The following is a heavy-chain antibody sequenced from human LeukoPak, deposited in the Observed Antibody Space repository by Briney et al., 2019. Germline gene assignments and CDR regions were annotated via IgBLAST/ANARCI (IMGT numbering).Heavy chain of an antibody. J-gene: IGHJ4*02. CDR3: AIWRYCSGGSCYYFDY. D-gene: IGHD2-15*01. Sequence: ASVKVSCKASGYTFTSYYMHWVRQAPGQGLKWMGIINPSGGSTSYAQKFQGRVTMTRDMSTSTVYMELSSLRSEDTAVYYCAIWRYCSGGSCYYFDYWGQGTLVTVSS. CDR1: GYTFTSYY. CDR2: INPSGGST. V-gene: IGHV1-46*01.